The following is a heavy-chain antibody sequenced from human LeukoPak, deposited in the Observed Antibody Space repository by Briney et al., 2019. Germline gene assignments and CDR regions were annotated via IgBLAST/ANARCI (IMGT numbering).Heavy chain of an antibody. J-gene: IGHJ6*02. CDR1: GFTFSSYW. CDR3: RAVWFGDGVDV. Sequence: QPGGSLRLSCAASGFTFSSYWMHWVRPAPGKGLVWVSRINSDGSSTSYADSVKGRFTISRDNAKNTLYLQMNSLRAEDTAVYYCRAVWFGDGVDVWGQGTTVTV. CDR2: INSDGSST. D-gene: IGHD3-10*01. V-gene: IGHV3-74*01.